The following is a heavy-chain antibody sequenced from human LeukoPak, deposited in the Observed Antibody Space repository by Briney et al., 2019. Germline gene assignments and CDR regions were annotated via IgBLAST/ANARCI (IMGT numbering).Heavy chain of an antibody. CDR1: GLTVSSNS. J-gene: IGHJ4*02. CDR2: IYSGGST. Sequence: TGGSLRLSCAASGLTVSSNSMSWVRQAPGKGLEWVSFIYSGGSTYYADSVKGRFTISRDNSKNTLYLQMNSLRAGDAAIYYCARVRYTSTWYPADYWGQGTLVTVSS. V-gene: IGHV3-53*01. D-gene: IGHD6-13*01. CDR3: ARVRYTSTWYPADY.